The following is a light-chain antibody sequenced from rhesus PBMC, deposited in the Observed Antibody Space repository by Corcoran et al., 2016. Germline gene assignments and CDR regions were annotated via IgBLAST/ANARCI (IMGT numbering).Light chain of an antibody. CDR1: QGISRY. CDR3: QQYNTDPPWT. J-gene: IGKJ1*01. Sequence: DIQMTQSPSSLSASVGDTVTITCRASQGISRYLAWYQQKPGKAPKVLIAKASTLQSGVPSRFSGSGTGTDFTLTISSLQPEDFATYYCQQYNTDPPWTFGQGTKVEIK. CDR2: KAS. V-gene: IGKV1-25*01.